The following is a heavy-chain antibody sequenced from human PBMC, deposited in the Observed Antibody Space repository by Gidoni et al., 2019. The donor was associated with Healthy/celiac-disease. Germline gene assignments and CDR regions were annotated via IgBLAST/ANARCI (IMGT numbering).Heavy chain of an antibody. V-gene: IGHV4-34*01. J-gene: IGHJ4*02. CDR1: GGSFSGYY. D-gene: IGHD3-22*01. CDR2: IHHSGRT. CDR3: ARGLNRYDSSGYYRY. Sequence: QVQLQQWGAGLLKPSETLSLTCAVYGGSFSGYYWCWIRQPPGKGLEWIGEIHHSGRTNYKPSLKSRVTISVDTSKNQFSLKLSSVTAADTAVYYCARGLNRYDSSGYYRYWGQGTLVTVSS.